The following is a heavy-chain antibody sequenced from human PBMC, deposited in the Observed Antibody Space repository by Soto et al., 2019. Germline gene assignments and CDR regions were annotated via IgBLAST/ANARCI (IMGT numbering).Heavy chain of an antibody. CDR2: IKTDGSST. Sequence: GGSLRLSCAASGFSFSNYWVHWVRQAPGKGLVWVSRIKTDGSSTDYAASVKGRFTISRDNAKNTLYLQMNSLTAEDTAVYYCAKREGNTYGLFHWGQGTLVTVSS. CDR3: AKREGNTYGLFH. CDR1: GFSFSNYW. J-gene: IGHJ4*02. D-gene: IGHD5-18*01. V-gene: IGHV3-74*01.